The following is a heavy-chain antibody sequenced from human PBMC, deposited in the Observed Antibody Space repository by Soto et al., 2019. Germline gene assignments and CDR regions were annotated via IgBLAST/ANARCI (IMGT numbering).Heavy chain of an antibody. J-gene: IGHJ6*02. CDR1: GYTFSSYV. CDR2: VSPYDGYT. D-gene: IGHD3-22*01. V-gene: IGHV1-18*01. Sequence: ASVKVSFKASGYTFSSYVINWVRQAPGQGLEWLGWVSPYDGYTNYAQILQGRVSMTTDTSTKTAYMEVRSLRSDDTAVYYCARGGYYDSSGSRNYFYYGMNVWGQGTTVTVSS. CDR3: ARGGYYDSSGSRNYFYYGMNV.